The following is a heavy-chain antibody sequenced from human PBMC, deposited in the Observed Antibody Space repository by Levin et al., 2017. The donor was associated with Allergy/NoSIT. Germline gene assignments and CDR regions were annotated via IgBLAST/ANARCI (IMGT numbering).Heavy chain of an antibody. CDR2: ISYDGSNK. V-gene: IGHV3-30*04. D-gene: IGHD6-13*01. CDR1: GFTFSSYA. J-gene: IGHJ4*02. Sequence: GGSLRLSCAASGFTFSSYAMHWVRQAPGKGLEWVAVISYDGSNKYYADSVKGRFTISRDNSKNTLYLQMNSLRAEDTAVYYCAREYSSSWYESQFDYWGQGTLVTVSS. CDR3: AREYSSSWYESQFDY.